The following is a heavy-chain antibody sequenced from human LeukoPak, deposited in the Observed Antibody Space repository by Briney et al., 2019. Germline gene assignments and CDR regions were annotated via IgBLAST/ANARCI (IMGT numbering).Heavy chain of an antibody. CDR3: ARGASRSFDY. CDR2: MNPNSGNT. V-gene: IGHV1-8*03. CDR1: GYTFTSYD. J-gene: IGHJ4*02. Sequence: ASVKVSCKPSGYTFTSYDINWVRQASGQGLEWMGWMNPNSGNTGFAQNFQGRVTITRDTSISTAYMELSSLRSEDTAVYFCARGASRSFDYWGQGTLVTVSS.